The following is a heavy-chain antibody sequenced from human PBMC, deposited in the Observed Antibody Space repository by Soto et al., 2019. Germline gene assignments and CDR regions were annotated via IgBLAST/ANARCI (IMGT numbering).Heavy chain of an antibody. D-gene: IGHD3-16*01. J-gene: IGHJ4*02. CDR1: GFKFNNYA. Sequence: EVQLLESGGGLVQPGGSLRLSCAASGFKFNNYAMSWVRQAPGKGLEWVSEINGSGGSTYYEDSVKGRFTISRDNSKNTRYLQMNSLRAEDTAVYYCAKDLFFGDTYGYFDYWGPGTLVTVSS. CDR2: INGSGGST. V-gene: IGHV3-23*01. CDR3: AKDLFFGDTYGYFDY.